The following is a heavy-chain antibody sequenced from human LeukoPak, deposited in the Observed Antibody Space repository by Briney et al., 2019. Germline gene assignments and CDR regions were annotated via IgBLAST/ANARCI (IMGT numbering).Heavy chain of an antibody. V-gene: IGHV4-39*01. CDR1: GGSISSYY. J-gene: IGHJ4*02. CDR3: ASEVRITIFGVPGY. Sequence: RSSETLSLTCTVSGGSISSYYWGWIRQPPGKGLEWIGSIYYSGSTYYNPSLKSRVTISVDTSKNQFSLKLSSVTAADTAVYYCASEVRITIFGVPGYWGQGTLVTVSS. CDR2: IYYSGST. D-gene: IGHD3-3*01.